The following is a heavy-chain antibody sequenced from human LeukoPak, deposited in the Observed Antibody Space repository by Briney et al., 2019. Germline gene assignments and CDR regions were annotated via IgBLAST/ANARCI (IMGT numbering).Heavy chain of an antibody. D-gene: IGHD5-12*01. Sequence: ASVKVSCKASGYTFTGYYMHWVRQAPGQGLEWMGWINPNSGGTNYAQKFQGRVTMTRDTSISTAYMELSRLRSDDTAVYYCARAPKDIVATVFDYWGQGTLVTVSS. J-gene: IGHJ4*02. CDR2: INPNSGGT. CDR3: ARAPKDIVATVFDY. CDR1: GYTFTGYY. V-gene: IGHV1-2*02.